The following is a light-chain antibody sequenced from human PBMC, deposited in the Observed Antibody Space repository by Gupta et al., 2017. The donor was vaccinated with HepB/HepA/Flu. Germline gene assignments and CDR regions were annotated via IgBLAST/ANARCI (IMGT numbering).Light chain of an antibody. V-gene: IGKV3-15*01. J-gene: IGKJ4*01. CDR1: QSVSSN. CDR3: QQYNNWPPLT. CDR2: GAS. Sequence: EIVMTQSPATLSVSPGERATLSCRASQSVSSNLAWYQQKPGQAPRLLIYGASTRATGIPARFSGSGSGKEFTLTISSRQSEDFAFYYCQQYNNWPPLTFGGGTKVEIK.